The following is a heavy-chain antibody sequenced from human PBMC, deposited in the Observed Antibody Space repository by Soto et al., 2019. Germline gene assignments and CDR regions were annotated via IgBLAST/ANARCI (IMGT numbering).Heavy chain of an antibody. CDR2: IIPIFGTA. CDR1: GGTFSSYA. V-gene: IGHV1-69*12. J-gene: IGHJ6*02. D-gene: IGHD1-20*01. Sequence: QVQLVQSGAEVKKPGSSVKVSCKASGGTFSSYAISWVRQAPGQGLEWIGGIIPIFGTANYAQKFQGRVTITADESTSTAYMELSSLRSEDTAVYYCARTGVITGTNYYGMDVWGQGTTVTVSS. CDR3: ARTGVITGTNYYGMDV.